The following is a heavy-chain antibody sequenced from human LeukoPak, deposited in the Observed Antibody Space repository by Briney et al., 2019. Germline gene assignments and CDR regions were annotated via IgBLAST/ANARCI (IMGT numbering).Heavy chain of an antibody. Sequence: PGGSLRLSCAASGFTFPNAWMNWVRQAPGKGLEWVAVISYDGSNKYYADSVKGRFTISRDNSKNTLYLQMNSLRAEDTAVYYCAKDLSRVAGPIDYWGQGTLVTVSS. V-gene: IGHV3-30*18. CDR3: AKDLSRVAGPIDY. D-gene: IGHD6-19*01. CDR1: GFTFPNAW. J-gene: IGHJ4*02. CDR2: ISYDGSNK.